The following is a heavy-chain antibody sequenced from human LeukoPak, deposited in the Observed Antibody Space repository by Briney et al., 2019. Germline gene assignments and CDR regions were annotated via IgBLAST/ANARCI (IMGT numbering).Heavy chain of an antibody. CDR3: ARGYDFWSGYWFDP. CDR2: INAGNGNT. D-gene: IGHD3-3*01. CDR1: GYTFTSYA. V-gene: IGHV1-3*03. J-gene: IGHJ5*02. Sequence: ASVKVSCKASGYTFTSYAMHWVRQAPGQRLEWMGWINAGNGNTKYSQESQGRVTITRDTSASTAYMELSSLRSEDMAVYYCARGYDFWSGYWFDPWGQGTLVTVSS.